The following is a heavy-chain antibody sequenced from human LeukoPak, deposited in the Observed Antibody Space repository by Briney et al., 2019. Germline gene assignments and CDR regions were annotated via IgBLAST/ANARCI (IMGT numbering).Heavy chain of an antibody. D-gene: IGHD3-16*02. J-gene: IGHJ4*02. Sequence: KSSETLSLTCTVFGGSISSYYWSWIRQPPGKGLEWIGYIYYSGSTNYNPSLKSRVTISVDTSKNQFSLKLSSVTAADTAVYYCARLSKRSYYFDYWGQGTLVTVSS. CDR1: GGSISSYY. CDR2: IYYSGST. V-gene: IGHV4-59*01. CDR3: ARLSKRSYYFDY.